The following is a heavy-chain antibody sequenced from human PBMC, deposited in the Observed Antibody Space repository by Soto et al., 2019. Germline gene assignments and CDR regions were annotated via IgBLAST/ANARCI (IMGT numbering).Heavy chain of an antibody. D-gene: IGHD5-18*01. V-gene: IGHV4-39*01. CDR2: IYYSGST. J-gene: IGHJ4*02. CDR3: AIHLRYTAMDYYFDY. Sequence: QLQLQESGPGLVKPSETLSLTCTVSGGSISSSSYYWGWIRQPPGKGLEWIGSIYYSGSTYYNPSLKSRVTMSVDTSKNQFSLKLSSVTSADTAVYYCAIHLRYTAMDYYFDYWGQGTLVTVSS. CDR1: GGSISSSSYY.